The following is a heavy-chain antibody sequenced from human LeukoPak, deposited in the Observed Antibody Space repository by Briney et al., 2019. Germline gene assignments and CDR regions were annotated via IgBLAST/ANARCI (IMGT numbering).Heavy chain of an antibody. J-gene: IGHJ4*02. D-gene: IGHD6-13*01. V-gene: IGHV3-53*01. Sequence: PGGSLRLSCAASGFTVSSNYMNWVRQAPGKGLEWVSVIYSGGSTFYADSVKGRFTISRDNAKNSLYLQMNSLRAEDTAVYYCARNGIVIAAAAFDYWGQGTLVTVSS. CDR2: IYSGGST. CDR3: ARNGIVIAAAAFDY. CDR1: GFTVSSNY.